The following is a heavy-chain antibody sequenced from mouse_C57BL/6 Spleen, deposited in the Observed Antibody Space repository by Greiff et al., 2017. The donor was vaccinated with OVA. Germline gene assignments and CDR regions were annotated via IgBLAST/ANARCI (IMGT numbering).Heavy chain of an antibody. Sequence: EVQLQESGPGLVKPSQSLSLTCSVTGYSITSGYYWNWIRQFPGNKLEWMGYISYDGSNNYNPSLKNRISITRDTSKNQFFLMLNSVTTEDTATYYCARGGNYYGSDYAMDYWGQGTSVTVSS. CDR1: GYSITSGYY. CDR2: ISYDGSN. CDR3: ARGGNYYGSDYAMDY. D-gene: IGHD1-1*01. J-gene: IGHJ4*01. V-gene: IGHV3-6*01.